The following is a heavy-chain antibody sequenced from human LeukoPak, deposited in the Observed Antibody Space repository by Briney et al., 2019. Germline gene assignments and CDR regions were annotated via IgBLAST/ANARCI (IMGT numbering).Heavy chain of an antibody. CDR2: INTNTGNP. Sequence: ASVKVSCKASGYTFTTYAMNWVRQAPGQGLEWTGWINTNTGNPTYAQGFTGRFVFSLDTSVSTAYLQISSLKAEDTAVYYCAGSLSGYQYYFDYWGQGTRVTVSS. V-gene: IGHV7-4-1*02. CDR1: GYTFTTYA. D-gene: IGHD3-22*01. CDR3: AGSLSGYQYYFDY. J-gene: IGHJ4*02.